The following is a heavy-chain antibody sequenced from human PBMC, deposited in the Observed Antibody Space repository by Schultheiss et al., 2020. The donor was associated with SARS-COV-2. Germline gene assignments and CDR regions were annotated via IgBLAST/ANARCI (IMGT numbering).Heavy chain of an antibody. CDR2: LTGSGTKT. V-gene: IGHV3-23*01. J-gene: IGHJ6*03. D-gene: IGHD1-26*01. CDR1: GFSVGGRA. Sequence: GGSLRLSCAVSGFSVGGRAMLWVRQAPGKGPEWVATLTGSGTKTFYADSTGGRFIVSRDTSTNTLFLDLYNLRVDDTALYYCATGRVAADVWGKGTMVTVS. CDR3: ATGRVAADV.